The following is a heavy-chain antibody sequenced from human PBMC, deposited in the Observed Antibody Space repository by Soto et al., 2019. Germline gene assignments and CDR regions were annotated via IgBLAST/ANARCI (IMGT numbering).Heavy chain of an antibody. CDR1: GFTFSRYS. CDR3: ASVGSVGHDGMDV. V-gene: IGHV3-21*01. D-gene: IGHD1-26*01. Sequence: PGGSLRLSCAASGFTFSRYSMNWVRQAPGKGLEWVSSISSSSSYIYYADSVKGRFTISRDNAKNSLYLQMNSLRAEDTAVYYCASVGSVGHDGMDVWGQGTTVTVSS. CDR2: ISSSSSYI. J-gene: IGHJ6*02.